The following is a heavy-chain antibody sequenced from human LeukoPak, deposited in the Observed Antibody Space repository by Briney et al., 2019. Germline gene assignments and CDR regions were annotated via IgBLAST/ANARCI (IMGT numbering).Heavy chain of an antibody. CDR1: GFTVSSNY. Sequence: GGSLRLSCAASGFTVSSNYMSWVRQAPGKGLEWVSVIYSGGSTYYADSVKGRFTISRDNSKNTLYLQMNSLRAEDTAVYYCARVLRWLQFGPDAFDIWGQGTMVTVSS. J-gene: IGHJ3*02. D-gene: IGHD5-24*01. V-gene: IGHV3-53*01. CDR3: ARVLRWLQFGPDAFDI. CDR2: IYSGGST.